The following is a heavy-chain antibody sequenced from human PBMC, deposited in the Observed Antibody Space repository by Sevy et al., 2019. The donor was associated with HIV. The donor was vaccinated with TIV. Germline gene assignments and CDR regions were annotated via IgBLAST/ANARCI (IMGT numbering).Heavy chain of an antibody. V-gene: IGHV3-30*02. CDR3: XXXXXXQLGFDY. J-gene: IGHJ4*02. CDR2: IRYDGSNK. CDR1: GFTFSSYG. D-gene: IGHD6-6*01. Sequence: GGSLRLSCAASGFTFSSYGMHWVRQAPGKGLEWVAFIRYDGSNKYYADSVKGRFTISRDNSKNTLYLQMNSLRAEDXXXXXXXXXXXXQLGFDYWGQGTLVTVSS.